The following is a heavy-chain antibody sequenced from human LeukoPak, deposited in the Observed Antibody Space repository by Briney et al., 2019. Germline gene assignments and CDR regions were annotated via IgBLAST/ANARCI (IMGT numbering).Heavy chain of an antibody. V-gene: IGHV1-69*04. D-gene: IGHD6-13*01. CDR3: ARTSIAAAGSAFDI. J-gene: IGHJ3*02. CDR1: GGTFSSYA. Sequence: SVKVSCKASGGTFSSYALSWVRQAPGQGLEWMGRIIPILGIANYAQKFQGRVTITADKSTSTAYMELSSLRSEDTAVYYCARTSIAAAGSAFDIWGQGTMVTVSS. CDR2: IIPILGIA.